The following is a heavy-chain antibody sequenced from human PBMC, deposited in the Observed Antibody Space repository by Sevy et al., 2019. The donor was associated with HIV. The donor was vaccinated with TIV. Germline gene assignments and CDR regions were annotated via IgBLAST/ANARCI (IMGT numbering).Heavy chain of an antibody. CDR2: ISGCGVST. CDR3: AKSMGGFDAFDI. V-gene: IGHV3-23*01. Sequence: GGSLRLSCAASGFTFSSYDMSWVRQAPGKGLEWVSVISGCGVSTYYADSVKGRFTISRDNSKNTLYLQLNSLRAEDTAVYYCAKSMGGFDAFDIWGQGTMVTVSS. CDR1: GFTFSSYD. J-gene: IGHJ3*02. D-gene: IGHD6-25*01.